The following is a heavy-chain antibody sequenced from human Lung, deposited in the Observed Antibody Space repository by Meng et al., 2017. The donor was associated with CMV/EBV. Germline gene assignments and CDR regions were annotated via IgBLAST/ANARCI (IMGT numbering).Heavy chain of an antibody. D-gene: IGHD3-22*01. CDR2: IWYDGSNK. CDR1: GFTFSSYG. V-gene: IGHV3-33*06. Sequence: GESXKISXAASGFTFSSYGMHWVRQAPGKGLEWVAVIWYDGSNKYYADSVKGQFTISRDNSKNTLYLQMNSLRAEDTAVYYCAKTEYYYDSSGYWGVDYWGQGXLVTVSS. J-gene: IGHJ4*02. CDR3: AKTEYYYDSSGYWGVDY.